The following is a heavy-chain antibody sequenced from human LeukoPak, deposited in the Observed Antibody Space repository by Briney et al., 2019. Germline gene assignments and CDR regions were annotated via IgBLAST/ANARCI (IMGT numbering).Heavy chain of an antibody. D-gene: IGHD6-19*01. CDR3: AREEPGDLNSSSWPIAVAGKGDFDY. Sequence: PGGSLTLSCAASGFTFSSYSMNWVRQAPGKGLEWVSYISSSSSTIYYAHSVKGRFTISRDNAKNSLYLQMNSLRAEDTAVYYCAREEPGDLNSSSWPIAVAGKGDFDYWGQGTLVTVSS. CDR2: ISSSSSTI. CDR1: GFTFSSYS. V-gene: IGHV3-48*04. J-gene: IGHJ4*02.